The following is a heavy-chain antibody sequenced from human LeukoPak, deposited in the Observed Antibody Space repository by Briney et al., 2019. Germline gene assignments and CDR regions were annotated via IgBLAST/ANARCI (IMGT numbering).Heavy chain of an antibody. CDR3: ARAYEYGWFDP. J-gene: IGHJ5*02. V-gene: IGHV1-2*02. CDR2: INPKTGAT. D-gene: IGHD3-16*01. CDR1: GYTFTDYF. Sequence: ASVKVSCKASGYTFTDYFLHWLRQAPGQGLEWMGWINPKTGATSYAQTFQGRVTMTRDSSITTGNMELNRLTSDDTALYYCARAYEYGWFDPWGQGTLVTVSS.